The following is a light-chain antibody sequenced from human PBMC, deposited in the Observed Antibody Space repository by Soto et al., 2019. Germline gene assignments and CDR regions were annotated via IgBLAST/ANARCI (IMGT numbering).Light chain of an antibody. CDR2: TTN. CDR1: SSNIGTSS. Sequence: QAVVTQPHSASGTPGQRVTISCSGSSSNIGTSSVHWFQQLPGTAPKLLISTTNQRTSGVPERFSGSKSGTSASLAISGLQSEDEADYYCAAWDDSLNGHVFGTGTKLTVL. CDR3: AAWDDSLNGHV. V-gene: IGLV1-44*01. J-gene: IGLJ1*01.